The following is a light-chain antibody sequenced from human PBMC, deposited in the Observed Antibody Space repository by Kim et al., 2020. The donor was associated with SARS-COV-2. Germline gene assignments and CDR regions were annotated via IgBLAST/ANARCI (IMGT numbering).Light chain of an antibody. CDR2: YAS. Sequence: DIQMTQSPSSLSASVGDRVTITCQASQDISNYLNWYQQKPGKAPKLLIYYASNLETGVPSRFSGSGSGTDFTFTISSLQPEDIATYYCQQYDNRPLTFGQGTRLEIK. J-gene: IGKJ5*01. CDR3: QQYDNRPLT. CDR1: QDISNY. V-gene: IGKV1-33*01.